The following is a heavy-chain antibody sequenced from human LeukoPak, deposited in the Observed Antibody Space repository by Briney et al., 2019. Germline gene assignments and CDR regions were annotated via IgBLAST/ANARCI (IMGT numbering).Heavy chain of an antibody. CDR1: GDSISSGDYY. J-gene: IGHJ3*02. Sequence: SETLSLTCTVSGDSISSGDYYWGWIRQPPGKGLEWIGSIYYSGSTYYNPSLKSRVTISVDTSKNQFSLKLSSVTAADTAVYYCARPIRAAVAGIHLSTRRYAFDIWGQGTMVTVSS. CDR3: ARPIRAAVAGIHLSTRRYAFDI. V-gene: IGHV4-39*07. CDR2: IYYSGST. D-gene: IGHD6-19*01.